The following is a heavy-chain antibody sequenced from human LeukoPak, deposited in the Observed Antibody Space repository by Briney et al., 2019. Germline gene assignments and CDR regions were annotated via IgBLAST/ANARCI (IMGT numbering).Heavy chain of an antibody. Sequence: PGGSLRLSCAASGFTFSSYDMNWVRQAPGKGLEWVSSISSSGTYIYYADSVKGRFTISRDSAKNSLYLQMNSLRAEDTAVYYCAKVSSLYYDSSVTLGDYWGQGTLVTVSS. V-gene: IGHV3-21*04. CDR1: GFTFSSYD. CDR2: ISSSGTYI. CDR3: AKVSSLYYDSSVTLGDY. J-gene: IGHJ4*02. D-gene: IGHD3-22*01.